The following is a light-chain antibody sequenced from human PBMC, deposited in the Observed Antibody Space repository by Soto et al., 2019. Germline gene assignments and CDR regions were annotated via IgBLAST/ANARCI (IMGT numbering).Light chain of an antibody. CDR3: QQLNIYPRT. CDR2: SAS. V-gene: IGKV1-9*01. J-gene: IGKJ3*01. Sequence: DIQLTQSPSFLSGSEGDIVTNTCLASQGIHIHLAWYQQKQEKAPKPLIDSASTLQSGVPSRFSGSGSGTEFTLTINTLQPEEFATYYCQQLNIYPRTFGLGTKLDIK. CDR1: QGIHIH.